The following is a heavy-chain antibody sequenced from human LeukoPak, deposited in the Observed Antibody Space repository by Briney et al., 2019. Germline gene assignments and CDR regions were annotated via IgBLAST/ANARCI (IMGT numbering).Heavy chain of an antibody. CDR3: AKAYDLWSGYPLFDF. J-gene: IGHJ4*02. CDR1: GFSFYSYV. Sequence: GGSLRLSCAASGFSFYSYVMSWVRQAPGKGLEWVSGICDSGGSTYYADSVKGRFTLSRDNSKNMLYLQMNSLRAEDTAVYYCAKAYDLWSGYPLFDFWGQGTLVPVSS. CDR2: ICDSGGST. D-gene: IGHD3-3*01. V-gene: IGHV3-23*01.